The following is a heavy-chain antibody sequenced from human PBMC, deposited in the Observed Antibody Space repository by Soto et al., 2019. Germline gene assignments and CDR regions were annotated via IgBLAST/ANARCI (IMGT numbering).Heavy chain of an antibody. CDR3: AKDLRIAVAGTDYFDS. D-gene: IGHD6-19*01. Sequence: GGSLRLSCAASGFTFSNYGMHWVRQAPGKGLEWVAVISYDVTNKYYADSVKGRFTISRDNSKNTLYLQMNSLRAEDTAVYYCAKDLRIAVAGTDYFDSWGQGTLVTVSS. CDR2: ISYDVTNK. J-gene: IGHJ4*02. V-gene: IGHV3-30*18. CDR1: GFTFSNYG.